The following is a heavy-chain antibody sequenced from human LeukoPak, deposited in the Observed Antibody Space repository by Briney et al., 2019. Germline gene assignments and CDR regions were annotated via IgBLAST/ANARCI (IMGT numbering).Heavy chain of an antibody. J-gene: IGHJ5*02. Sequence: ASVKVSCKASGYTFTSYYMHWVRLAPGQGLEWMGIINPSGGSTCYAQKFQGRVTMTRDTSTSIVYMELSSLRSEDTAVYYCARDRRRITIFGVVIQTHNWFDPWGQGTLVTVSS. CDR1: GYTFTSYY. V-gene: IGHV1-46*01. D-gene: IGHD3-3*01. CDR3: ARDRRRITIFGVVIQTHNWFDP. CDR2: INPSGGST.